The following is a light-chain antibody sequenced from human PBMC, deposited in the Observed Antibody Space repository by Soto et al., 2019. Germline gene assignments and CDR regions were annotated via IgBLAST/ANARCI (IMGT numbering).Light chain of an antibody. CDR3: QQRYNWPLT. CDR2: DAS. J-gene: IGKJ4*01. Sequence: EIVLTQSPGILSVSPGERATLSCRASQSVTSYLAWYQHKPGQAPRLLIYDASDRATGVPARFSGSGSGTDFTLTISSLQPEDFAVYYCQQRYNWPLTFGGGTKVDIK. V-gene: IGKV3-11*01. CDR1: QSVTSY.